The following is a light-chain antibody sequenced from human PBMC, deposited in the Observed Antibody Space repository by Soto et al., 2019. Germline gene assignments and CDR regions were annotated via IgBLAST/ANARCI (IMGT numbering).Light chain of an antibody. CDR2: LEAGGSY. CDR1: SGHSSYI. J-gene: IGLJ2*01. V-gene: IGLV4-60*02. CDR3: ETWDSNIPV. Sequence: QPVLTQSSSASASLGSSVKLTCTLSSGHSSYIIAWHQQQPGKAPRYLMKLEAGGSYNKGSGVPDRFSGSSSGADRYLTISNLQFEDEADYYCETWDSNIPVFGGGTKLTVL.